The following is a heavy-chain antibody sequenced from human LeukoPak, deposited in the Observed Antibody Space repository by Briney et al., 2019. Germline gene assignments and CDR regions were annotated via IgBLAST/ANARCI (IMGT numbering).Heavy chain of an antibody. D-gene: IGHD6-13*01. V-gene: IGHV1-18*01. CDR3: ARVGSSWAPGYFDY. CDR2: ISAYNGNT. J-gene: IGHJ4*02. Sequence: GASVKVSCKASGYTFTSYGISWVRQAPGQGLEWMGWISAYNGNTNYAQKFQGRVTMTRDTSTSTVYMELSSLRSEDTAVYYCARVGSSWAPGYFDYWGQGTLVTVSS. CDR1: GYTFTSYG.